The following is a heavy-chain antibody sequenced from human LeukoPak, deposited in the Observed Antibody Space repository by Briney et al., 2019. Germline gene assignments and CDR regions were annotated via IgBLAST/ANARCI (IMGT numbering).Heavy chain of an antibody. D-gene: IGHD1-26*01. Sequence: GGSLRLSCTASGLSFSDYSMNWVRQAPGKGLEWVSYISSSGSTIYYADSVKGRFTISRDNAKNSLYLQMNSLRAEDTAVYYCARDPFSGSQSTWGQGTLVAVSS. CDR1: GLSFSDYS. V-gene: IGHV3-48*04. CDR2: ISSSGSTI. CDR3: ARDPFSGSQST. J-gene: IGHJ4*02.